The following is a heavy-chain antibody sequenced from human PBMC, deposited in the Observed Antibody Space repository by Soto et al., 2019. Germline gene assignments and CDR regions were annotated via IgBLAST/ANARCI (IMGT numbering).Heavy chain of an antibody. CDR1: GFTFSSYS. J-gene: IGHJ6*02. CDR3: ARDRVDIVVVPAAIYYYYYGMDV. V-gene: IGHV3-21*01. Sequence: PVGSLRLSCAASGFTFSSYSMNWVRQAPGKGLEWVSSISSSSSYIYYADSVKGRFTISGDNAKNSLYLQMNSPRAEDTAVYYCARDRVDIVVVPAAIYYYYYGMDVWGQGTTVTVSS. CDR2: ISSSSSYI. D-gene: IGHD2-2*01.